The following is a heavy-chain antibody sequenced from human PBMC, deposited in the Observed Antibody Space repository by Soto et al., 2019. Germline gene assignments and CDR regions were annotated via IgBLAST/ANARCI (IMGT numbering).Heavy chain of an antibody. D-gene: IGHD6-6*01. CDR3: ARGEYSSSSAYYYYMDV. CDR1: GYTFTGYY. J-gene: IGHJ6*03. V-gene: IGHV1-2*04. Sequence: QVQLVQSGAEVKKPWASVKVSCKASGYTFTGYYMHWVRQAPGQGLEWMGWINPNSGGTNYAQKFQGWVTMTRDTSISTAYMELSRLRSDDTAVYYCARGEYSSSSAYYYYMDVWGKGTTVTVSS. CDR2: INPNSGGT.